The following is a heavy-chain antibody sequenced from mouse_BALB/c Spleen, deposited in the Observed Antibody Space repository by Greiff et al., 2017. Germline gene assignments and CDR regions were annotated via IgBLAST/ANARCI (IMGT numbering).Heavy chain of an antibody. CDR1: GDSITSGY. J-gene: IGHJ3*01. CDR3: ARRGYYGSSLAWFAY. V-gene: IGHV3-8*02. CDR2: ISYSGST. Sequence: VQLQQSGPSLVKPSQTLSLTCSVTGDSITSGYWNWIRKFPGNKLEYMGYISYSGSTYYNPSLKSRISITRDTSKNQYYLQLNSVTTEDTATYYCARRGYYGSSLAWFAYWGQGTLVTVSA. D-gene: IGHD1-1*01.